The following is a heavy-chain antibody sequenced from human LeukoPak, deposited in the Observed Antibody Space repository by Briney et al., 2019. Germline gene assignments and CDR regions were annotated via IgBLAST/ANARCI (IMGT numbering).Heavy chain of an antibody. D-gene: IGHD5-18*01. J-gene: IGHJ4*02. V-gene: IGHV1-18*01. CDR2: ISAYNGNT. CDR3: ASLRRGYSYGFNY. Sequence: ASVKVSCKASGYTFTSYGISWVRQAPGQGLEWMGWISAYNGNTNYARKFQGRVTITADKSTSTAYMELSSLRSEDTAVYYCASLRRGYSYGFNYWGQGTLVTVSS. CDR1: GYTFTSYG.